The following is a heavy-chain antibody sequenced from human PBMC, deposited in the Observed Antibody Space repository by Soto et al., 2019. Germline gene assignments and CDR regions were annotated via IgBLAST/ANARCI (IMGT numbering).Heavy chain of an antibody. CDR3: AKSQSSLYYMDV. Sequence: EVQVLESGGGLVQPVGSLRLSCVGSGFIFSNYAMAWVRQAPGKGLEWVSGFGGSGGTYYADSVKGRYTISRDNSKNTLYLQMNSLRVEDTAVYYCAKSQSSLYYMDVWGKGTAVSVSS. CDR1: GFIFSNYA. CDR2: FGGSGGT. J-gene: IGHJ6*03. V-gene: IGHV3-23*01.